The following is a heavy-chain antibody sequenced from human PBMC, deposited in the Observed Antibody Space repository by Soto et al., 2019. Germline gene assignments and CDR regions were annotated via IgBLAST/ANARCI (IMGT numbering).Heavy chain of an antibody. Sequence: SETLSLTCTVSGGSISSSSYYWGWIRQPPGKGLEWIGSIYYSGSTYYNPSLKSRVTISVDTSKNQFSLKLSSVTAADTAVYYCARRGPDVDTTLYYFDYWGQGTLVTVSS. D-gene: IGHD5-18*01. CDR1: GGSISSSSYY. CDR2: IYYSGST. CDR3: ARRGPDVDTTLYYFDY. J-gene: IGHJ4*02. V-gene: IGHV4-39*01.